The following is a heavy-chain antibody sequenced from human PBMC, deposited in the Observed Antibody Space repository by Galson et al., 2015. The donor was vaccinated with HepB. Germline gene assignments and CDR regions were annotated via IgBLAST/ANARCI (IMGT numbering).Heavy chain of an antibody. V-gene: IGHV3-30*18. Sequence: SLRLSCAASGFTFSSYGMHWVRQAPGKGLEWVAVISYDGSNKYYADSVKGRFTISRDNSKNTLYLQMNSLRAEDTAVYYCAKTGSYSSGSSHFDYWGQGTLVTVSS. CDR2: ISYDGSNK. J-gene: IGHJ4*02. D-gene: IGHD6-19*01. CDR1: GFTFSSYG. CDR3: AKTGSYSSGSSHFDY.